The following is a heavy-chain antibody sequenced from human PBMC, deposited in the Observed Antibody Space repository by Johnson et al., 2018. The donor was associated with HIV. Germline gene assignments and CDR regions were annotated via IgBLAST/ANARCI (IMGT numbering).Heavy chain of an antibody. J-gene: IGHJ3*02. D-gene: IGHD3-3*01. V-gene: IGHV3-30-3*01. CDR3: ARGPILEWLSGDGFDM. Sequence: QVQLVESGGGVVQPGRSLRLSCAASGFRFSTYALHWVRQTPGKGLEWVALLSHVGNNKYYADYVKGRLTISRDNSKNTLNLKMNSLRVEDTAMYYCARGPILEWLSGDGFDMWGQGTKVTV. CDR1: GFRFSTYA. CDR2: LSHVGNNK.